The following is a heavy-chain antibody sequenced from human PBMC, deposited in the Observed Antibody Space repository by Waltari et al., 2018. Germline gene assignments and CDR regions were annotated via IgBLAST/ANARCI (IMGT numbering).Heavy chain of an antibody. D-gene: IGHD6-13*01. V-gene: IGHV4-38-2*02. Sequence: QVRLQESGPGLVKPSETLSLTCSVSDFSISSGYYWAWIRQPPGKGLEWIASIYHSGSTYYNPCLKSRVTIFVDTSKTQFSLKLTSVTAADTAVYFCARAPSTYSSSWYRVGFDYWGQGTLVTVSS. CDR3: ARAPSTYSSSWYRVGFDY. CDR1: DFSISSGYY. CDR2: IYHSGST. J-gene: IGHJ4*02.